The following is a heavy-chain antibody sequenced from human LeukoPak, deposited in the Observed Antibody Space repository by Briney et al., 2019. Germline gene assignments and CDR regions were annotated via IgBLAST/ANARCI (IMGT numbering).Heavy chain of an antibody. D-gene: IGHD2-2*01. J-gene: IGHJ4*02. CDR1: GGSSGSSTYY. CDR2: IHYSGST. V-gene: IGHV4-39*01. CDR3: ARSRYCSSTSCYHFDY. Sequence: SETLSLTCTVSGGSSGSSTYYWGWIRQPPGRGLEWIGSIHYSGSTYYNPSLKSRVTISVDTSKNQFSLGLSSVTAADTAVYYCARSRYCSSTSCYHFDYWGQGSLVTVSS.